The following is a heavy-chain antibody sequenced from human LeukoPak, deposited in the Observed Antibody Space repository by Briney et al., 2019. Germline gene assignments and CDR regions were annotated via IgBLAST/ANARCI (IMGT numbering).Heavy chain of an antibody. V-gene: IGHV4-59*01. Sequence: PSEALSLSCTVSGGSITNYYWNWIRQPPGKGLEWIGYNYYSGSTNYNPSLKSRVTMSVDTSKNQFSLRLASVSAADTAVYYCARGFDSKSTYFDYWGQGTLLTVSS. D-gene: IGHD5-12*01. CDR1: GGSITNYY. CDR2: NYYSGST. CDR3: ARGFDSKSTYFDY. J-gene: IGHJ4*02.